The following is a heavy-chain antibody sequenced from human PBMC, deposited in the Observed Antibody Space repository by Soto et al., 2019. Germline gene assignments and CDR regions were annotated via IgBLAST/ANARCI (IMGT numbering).Heavy chain of an antibody. CDR1: GGTFSSYG. D-gene: IGHD3-16*01. V-gene: IGHV1-69*01. CDR3: ASWMTAYYYDGSVSMYYFDY. CDR2: ITPIFGAA. Sequence: VQLVQSGAEVKKPGSSVKVSCKASGGTFSSYGISWVRQAPGQGLEWMGGITPIFGAAKYAQKFQGRVTIIADESTTTAYMELSRLRSEDTAVYYCASWMTAYYYDGSVSMYYFDYWGQGTLVTVSS. J-gene: IGHJ4*02.